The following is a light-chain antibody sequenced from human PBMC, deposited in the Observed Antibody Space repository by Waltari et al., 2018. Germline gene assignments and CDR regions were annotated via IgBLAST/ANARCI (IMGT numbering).Light chain of an antibody. J-gene: IGKJ1*01. V-gene: IGKV4-1*01. Sequence: DIVMTQSPDSLAVSLGERATINCKASQSVLYSSSNTNYLVWYQQKPGQPPKLLIYWASTREDGVPDRFSGSGSGTDFTLTISSLQAEDVAVYYCQQYYSTPPTFGQGTKVEIK. CDR3: QQYYSTPPT. CDR2: WAS. CDR1: QSVLYSSSNTNY.